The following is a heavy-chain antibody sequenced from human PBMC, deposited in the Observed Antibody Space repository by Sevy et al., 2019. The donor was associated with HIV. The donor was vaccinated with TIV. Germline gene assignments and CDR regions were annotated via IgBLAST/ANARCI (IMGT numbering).Heavy chain of an antibody. V-gene: IGHV3-23*01. Sequence: GGSLRLSRAASGFTFARYAMNWVRQAPGKGLEWVSAISGSGGATYYAESVEGRFTISRDNSRETLYVQMNSLRVEDTAVYYCAKGDRTFYGMDVWGQGTTVTVSS. CDR3: AKGDRTFYGMDV. CDR2: ISGSGGAT. J-gene: IGHJ6*02. D-gene: IGHD3-16*01. CDR1: GFTFARYA.